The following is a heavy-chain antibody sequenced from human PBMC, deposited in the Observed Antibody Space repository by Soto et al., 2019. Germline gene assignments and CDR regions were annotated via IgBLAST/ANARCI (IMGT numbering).Heavy chain of an antibody. CDR3: AKETRIVGATMFDY. CDR1: GFTFSSYG. Sequence: PGGSLRLSCAASGFTFSSYGMHWVRQAPGKGLEWVAVISYDGSNKYYADSVKGRFTISRDNSKNTLYLQMNSLRAEDTAVYYCAKETRIVGATMFDYWAQGTLVTVSS. D-gene: IGHD1-26*01. CDR2: ISYDGSNK. V-gene: IGHV3-30*18. J-gene: IGHJ4*02.